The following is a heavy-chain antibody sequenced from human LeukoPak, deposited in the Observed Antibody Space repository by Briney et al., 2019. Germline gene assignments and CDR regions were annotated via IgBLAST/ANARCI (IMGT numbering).Heavy chain of an antibody. J-gene: IGHJ4*02. CDR3: ARDGYNLFDY. CDR2: ISSSSTI. V-gene: IGHV3-48*02. CDR1: GFTFSGYS. D-gene: IGHD5-24*01. Sequence: GGSLRLSCAASGFTFSGYSMNWVRQAPGKGLEWVSYISSSSTIFYADSVKGRFTISRDNAKNSLYLQMNSLRDEDTAVYYCARDGYNLFDYWGQGTLVTVSS.